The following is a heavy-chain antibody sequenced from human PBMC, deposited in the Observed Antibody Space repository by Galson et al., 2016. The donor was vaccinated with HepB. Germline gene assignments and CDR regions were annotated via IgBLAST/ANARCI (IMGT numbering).Heavy chain of an antibody. V-gene: IGHV4-31*03. D-gene: IGHD3-10*01. CDR2: IYYSGRT. J-gene: IGHJ6*02. Sequence: LSLTCTVSGGSISSGTYYWSWIRQHPEKGLEWVGFIYYSGRTYYNPSLKSRVTMSVDTSNDHFSLRLNSVTAADTAVYYCAREAITKVRGVIISNGMDVWGQGTTVIVSS. CDR1: GGSISSGTYY. CDR3: AREAITKVRGVIISNGMDV.